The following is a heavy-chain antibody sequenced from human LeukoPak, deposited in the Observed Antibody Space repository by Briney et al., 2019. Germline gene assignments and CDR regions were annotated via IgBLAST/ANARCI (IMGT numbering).Heavy chain of an antibody. J-gene: IGHJ5*02. CDR3: ARMGSYCSGGSCYVWFDP. V-gene: IGHV4-59*01. D-gene: IGHD2-15*01. Sequence: SETLSLTCTVSGGSISSYCWSWIRQPPGKGLEWIGYIYYSGSTNYNPSLKSRVTISVDTSKNQFSLKLSSVTAADTAVYYCARMGSYCSGGSCYVWFDPWGRGTLVTVSS. CDR2: IYYSGST. CDR1: GGSISSYC.